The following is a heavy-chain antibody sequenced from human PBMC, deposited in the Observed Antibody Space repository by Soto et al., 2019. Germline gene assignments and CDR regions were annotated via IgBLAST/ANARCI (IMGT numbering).Heavy chain of an antibody. D-gene: IGHD6-13*01. CDR2: IYRSGTT. Sequence: PGGSLRLSCEVSGFTISNNYMSWVRQAPGKGLEWVSVIYRSGTTSYADSVQGRFTISRDNSKNTLFLQMNSLRAEDTAVYYCARDDTSTNSWSPFDFWGQGTQVTVSS. J-gene: IGHJ4*02. CDR1: GFTISNNY. V-gene: IGHV3-66*01. CDR3: ARDDTSTNSWSPFDF.